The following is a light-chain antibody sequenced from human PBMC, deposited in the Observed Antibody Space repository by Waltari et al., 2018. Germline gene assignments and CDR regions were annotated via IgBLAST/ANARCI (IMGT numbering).Light chain of an antibody. J-gene: IGKJ4*01. CDR3: QQRTDWLS. CDR2: HAS. V-gene: IGKV3-11*01. CDR1: QSISTY. Sequence: EIVLTQSPATLSLAPGERATLPCRASQSISTYLAWYQQKPGQPPRLLIYHASNRATGIPARFSGRGSGTDFTLTISSLEPEDFAIYYCQQRTDWLSFGGGTKVEIK.